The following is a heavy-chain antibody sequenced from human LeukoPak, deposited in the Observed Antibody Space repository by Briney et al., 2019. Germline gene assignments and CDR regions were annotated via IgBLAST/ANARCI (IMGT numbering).Heavy chain of an antibody. CDR1: GGSISNYY. V-gene: IGHV4-59*01. Sequence: SETLSLTCTVSGGSISNYYWTWIRQPPGKGLEWIGYIYYSGSTNYNPSLKSRVTISVDTSKNQFSLKLSSVTAADTAVYYCARANRVSLYYFDYWGQGTLVTVSS. D-gene: IGHD5/OR15-5a*01. J-gene: IGHJ4*02. CDR2: IYYSGST. CDR3: ARANRVSLYYFDY.